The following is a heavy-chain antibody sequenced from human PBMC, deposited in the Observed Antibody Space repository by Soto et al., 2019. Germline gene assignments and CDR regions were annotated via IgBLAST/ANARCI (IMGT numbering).Heavy chain of an antibody. J-gene: IGHJ3*02. Sequence: SVKVSCKASGGTFSSYAISWVRQAPGQGLEWMGGIIPIFGTANYAQKFQGRVTITADESTSTAYMELSSLRSEDTAVYYCATRMPYYYDSSGYSNAFEIWGQGTMVTVSS. CDR2: IIPIFGTA. CDR1: GGTFSSYA. D-gene: IGHD3-22*01. CDR3: ATRMPYYYDSSGYSNAFEI. V-gene: IGHV1-69*13.